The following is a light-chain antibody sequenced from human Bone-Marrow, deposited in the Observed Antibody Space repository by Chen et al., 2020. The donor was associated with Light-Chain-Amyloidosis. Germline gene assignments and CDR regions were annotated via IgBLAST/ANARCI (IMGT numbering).Light chain of an antibody. CDR3: QSADSSGTYEVI. V-gene: IGLV3-25*03. J-gene: IGLJ2*01. CDR2: RYT. Sequence: GPVLVIHRYTERPSGISERFSGSSSGTTATLTISGVQAEDEADYHCQSADSSGTYEVIFGGGTKLTVL.